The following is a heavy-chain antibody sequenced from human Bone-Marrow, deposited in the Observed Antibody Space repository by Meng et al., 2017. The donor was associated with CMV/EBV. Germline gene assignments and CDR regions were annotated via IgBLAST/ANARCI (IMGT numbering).Heavy chain of an antibody. J-gene: IGHJ4*02. CDR3: ARDSGITGTNIDY. CDR1: GGSFSGYY. V-gene: IGHV4-34*01. D-gene: IGHD1-20*01. CDR2: INHSGST. Sequence: GSLRLSCAVYGGSFSGYYWSWIRQPPGKGLEWIGEINHSGSTNYNPSLKSRVTISVDTSKNQFSLKLSSVTAADTAVYYCARDSGITGTNIDYWGQGTLVTVSS.